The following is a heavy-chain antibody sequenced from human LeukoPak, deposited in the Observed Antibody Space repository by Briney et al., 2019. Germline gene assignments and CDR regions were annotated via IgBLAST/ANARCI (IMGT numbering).Heavy chain of an antibody. CDR3: ARDQYYYDSSGYLYYYYGLDV. V-gene: IGHV1-18*01. D-gene: IGHD3-22*01. CDR1: GYTFTSYG. Sequence: ASVKVSCKASGYTFTSYGISWVRQAPGRGLEWMGWISAYNGNTNYAQKLQGRVTMTTDTSTSTAYMELRSLRSDDTAVYYCARDQYYYDSSGYLYYYYGLDVWGQGTTVTVSS. J-gene: IGHJ6*02. CDR2: ISAYNGNT.